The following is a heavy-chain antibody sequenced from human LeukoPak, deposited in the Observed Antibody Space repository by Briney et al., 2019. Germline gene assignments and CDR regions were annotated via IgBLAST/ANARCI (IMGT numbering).Heavy chain of an antibody. CDR2: IKSKTDGGTT. CDR3: TTDLYGDLDY. Sequence: GRIKSKTDGGTTDYAAPVKGRFTISRDDSKNTLYLQMNSLKTEDTAVYYCTTDLYGDLDYWGQGTLVTVSS. D-gene: IGHD4-17*01. J-gene: IGHJ4*02. V-gene: IGHV3-15*01.